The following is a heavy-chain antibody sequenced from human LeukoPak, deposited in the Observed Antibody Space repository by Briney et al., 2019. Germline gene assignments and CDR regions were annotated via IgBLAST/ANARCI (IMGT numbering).Heavy chain of an antibody. CDR3: ARVEFRYGGPDFDY. D-gene: IGHD1-26*01. V-gene: IGHV1-8*01. CDR2: MNPNSGNT. J-gene: IGHJ4*02. CDR1: GYTFTSYD. Sequence: ASVKVSCKASGYTFTSYDINWVRQATGQGLEWMGWMNPNSGNTGYAQKFQGRVTMTRNTSISTAYMELSSLRSEDTAVYYCARVEFRYGGPDFDYWGQGTLVTVSS.